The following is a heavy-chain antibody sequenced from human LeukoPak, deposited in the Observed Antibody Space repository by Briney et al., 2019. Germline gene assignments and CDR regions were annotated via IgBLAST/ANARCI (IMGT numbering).Heavy chain of an antibody. J-gene: IGHJ6*03. Sequence: PGGSLRLSCAAAGFTFNNYAMSWDRQAPGMGLEWLSYVSGSGGATYYAASVKGRFTISRDNSKNTVYLQMGSLRAEDTAVYYCAINRRGTYKYHMVVWGNGTTVTVSS. CDR1: GFTFNNYA. CDR3: AINRRGTYKYHMVV. V-gene: IGHV3-23*01. D-gene: IGHD1-1*01. CDR2: VSGSGGAT.